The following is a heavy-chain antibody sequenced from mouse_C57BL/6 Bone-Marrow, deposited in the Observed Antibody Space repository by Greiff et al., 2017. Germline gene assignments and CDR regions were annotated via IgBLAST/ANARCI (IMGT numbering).Heavy chain of an antibody. CDR3: TSPLYAMDY. CDR1: GFNIKDDY. V-gene: IGHV14-4*01. J-gene: IGHJ4*01. CDR2: IDPENGDT. Sequence: EVQLQESGAELVRPGASVKLSCTASGFNIKDDYMHWVKQRPEQGLEWIGWIDPENGDTEYASKFQGKATITADTSSNQAYLQLSSLTSEDTAVYYCTSPLYAMDYWGQVTSVTVSS.